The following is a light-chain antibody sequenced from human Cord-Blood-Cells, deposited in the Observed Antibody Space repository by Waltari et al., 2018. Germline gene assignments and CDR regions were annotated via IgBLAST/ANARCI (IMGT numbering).Light chain of an antibody. CDR2: DVS. CDR3: SSYTSSSTRV. J-gene: IGLJ2*01. V-gene: IGLV2-14*01. Sequence: QSALTQPASVSGSPGQSITLSCTGTRSDVGGYNYVSWYQQHPGKAPKLIISDVSNRPSGVSNRFSGSKSGNTASLTISGLQAEDEADYYCSSYTSSSTRVFGGGTKLTVL. CDR1: RSDVGGYNY.